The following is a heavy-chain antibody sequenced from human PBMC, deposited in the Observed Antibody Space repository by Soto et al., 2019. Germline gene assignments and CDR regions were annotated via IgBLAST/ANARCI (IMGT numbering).Heavy chain of an antibody. V-gene: IGHV3-66*01. D-gene: IGHD2-15*01. CDR3: ARDFRVWYCSWFCPPSGDAIDI. CDR2: IYSGGST. J-gene: IGHJ3*02. Sequence: GGSLRLSCAASGFTVSSNYMSWVRQAPGKGLEWVSVIYSGGSTYYADSLKGRFTISRDNSKNTLYLQMNSLRAEDTAVYYCARDFRVWYCSWFCPPSGDAIDIWGQGTMVTVSS. CDR1: GFTVSSNY.